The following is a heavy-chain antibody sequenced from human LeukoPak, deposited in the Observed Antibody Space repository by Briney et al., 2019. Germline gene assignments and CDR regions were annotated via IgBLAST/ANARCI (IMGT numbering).Heavy chain of an antibody. Sequence: SQTLSLTCAISGDSVSSNSAAWNWIRQSPSRGLEWLGRTYYRSKWYNDYAVSVKSRITINPDTSKNQFSLQLNSVTPEDTAVCYCARVGYKRYCNGGSCYPGAFDIWGQGTMVTVSS. V-gene: IGHV6-1*01. J-gene: IGHJ3*02. CDR3: ARVGYKRYCNGGSCYPGAFDI. D-gene: IGHD2-15*01. CDR2: TYYRSKWYN. CDR1: GDSVSSNSAA.